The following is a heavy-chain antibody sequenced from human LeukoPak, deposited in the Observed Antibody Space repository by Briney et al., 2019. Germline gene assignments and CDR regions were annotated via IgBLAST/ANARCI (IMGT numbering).Heavy chain of an antibody. J-gene: IGHJ4*02. V-gene: IGHV3-30*18. CDR2: ISHDGTNI. D-gene: IGHD3-22*01. CDR3: AKDLVDYYDSSGYFDY. Sequence: GGSLRLSCTPSGFIFSAYGMHWVRQAPGKGLEWVTAISHDGTNIYYVDSVKGRFTISRDNSRNTLYLQMNNLREEDTAVYYCAKDLVDYYDSSGYFDYWGQGTLVTVSS. CDR1: GFIFSAYG.